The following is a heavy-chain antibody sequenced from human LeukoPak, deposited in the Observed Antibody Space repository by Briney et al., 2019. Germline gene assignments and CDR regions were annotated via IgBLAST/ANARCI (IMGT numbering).Heavy chain of an antibody. D-gene: IGHD3-10*01. Sequence: GGSLRLSCAASGFTFSSYGMHWVRQAPGKGLEWVAFIRYDGSNKYYAGSVKGRFTISRDNSKNTLYLQMNSLRAEDTAVYYCAKDGAMVRGVSGAFDIWGQGTMVTVSS. CDR1: GFTFSSYG. J-gene: IGHJ3*02. V-gene: IGHV3-30*02. CDR2: IRYDGSNK. CDR3: AKDGAMVRGVSGAFDI.